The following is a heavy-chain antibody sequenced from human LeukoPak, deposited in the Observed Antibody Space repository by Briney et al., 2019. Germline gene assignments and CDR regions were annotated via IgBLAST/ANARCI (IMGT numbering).Heavy chain of an antibody. CDR3: ARPGYSSGWYRVDY. D-gene: IGHD6-19*01. V-gene: IGHV4-34*01. CDR2: INHSGST. Sequence: PSETLSLTCAVYGGSFSGYYWSWIRQPPGKGLGWIGEINHSGSTNYNPSLKSRVTISVDTSKNQLSLKLSSVTAADTAVYYCARPGYSSGWYRVDYWGQGTPVTVSS. J-gene: IGHJ4*02. CDR1: GGSFSGYY.